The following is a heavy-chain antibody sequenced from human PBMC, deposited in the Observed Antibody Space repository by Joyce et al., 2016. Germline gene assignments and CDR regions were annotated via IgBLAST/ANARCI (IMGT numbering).Heavy chain of an antibody. J-gene: IGHJ4*02. V-gene: IGHV3-7*01. CDR3: AIDDFWSGYDHHY. Sequence: EVQLVESGGGLVQPGGSLRLSCAASGFTFSRYWMSWVRQAPGKGLEGVANIKQDGSEKYYVDSVKGRFTISRDNAKNSLYLQMNSLRAEDTAVYYCAIDDFWSGYDHHYWGQGTLVTVSS. CDR2: IKQDGSEK. CDR1: GFTFSRYW. D-gene: IGHD3-3*01.